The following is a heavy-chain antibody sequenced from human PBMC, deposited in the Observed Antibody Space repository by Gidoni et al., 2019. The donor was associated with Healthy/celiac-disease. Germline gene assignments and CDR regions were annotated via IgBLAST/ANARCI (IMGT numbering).Heavy chain of an antibody. CDR3: ARVTGERGYYDGMDV. Sequence: QVQLVESGGGLVKPGGSLRLPCAASGFTFSDYYMSWNRQAPGKGLGWFSYISSSSSYTNYADSGKGRFTISRDNAKNSLYLQMNSLRAEDTAVYYCARVTGERGYYDGMDVWGQGTTVTVSS. J-gene: IGHJ6*02. D-gene: IGHD1-1*01. CDR2: ISSSSSYT. CDR1: GFTFSDYY. V-gene: IGHV3-11*05.